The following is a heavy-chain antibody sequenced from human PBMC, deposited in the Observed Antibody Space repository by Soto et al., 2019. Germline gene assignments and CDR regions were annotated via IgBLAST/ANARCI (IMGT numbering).Heavy chain of an antibody. CDR2: IIPLFGTT. Sequence: QVQLVQSGAEVMKPGSSVKVSCKASGGSFSSYALSWVRQAPGQGLEWMGGIIPLFGTTHYGQKFQGRVTITADESTSTAYMELSSLTSEYTALYYWARENSLPSGNYYNTRYFELWGRGTLVIVSS. D-gene: IGHD3-10*01. V-gene: IGHV1-69*01. CDR1: GGSFSSYA. CDR3: ARENSLPSGNYYNTRYFEL. J-gene: IGHJ2*01.